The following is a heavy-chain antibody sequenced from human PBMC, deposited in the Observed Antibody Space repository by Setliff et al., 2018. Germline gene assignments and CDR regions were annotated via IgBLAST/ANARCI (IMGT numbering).Heavy chain of an antibody. CDR2: IYHSGST. V-gene: IGHV4-38-2*02. CDR1: GYSIRSGYY. J-gene: IGHJ6*02. D-gene: IGHD6-13*01. CDR3: AREWGSSSWSSPRYYYYGMDV. Sequence: LSLTCAVSGYSIRSGYYWGWIRQPPGKGLEWIGSIYHSGSTYYNPSLKSRVTISVDTSKNQFSLKLSSVTAADTAVYYCAREWGSSSWSSPRYYYYGMDVWGQGTTVTVSS.